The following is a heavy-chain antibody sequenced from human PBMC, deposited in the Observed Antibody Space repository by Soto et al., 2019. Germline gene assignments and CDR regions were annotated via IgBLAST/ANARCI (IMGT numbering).Heavy chain of an antibody. Sequence: PGEGLEWIGSIYYSGSTYYNPSLKSRVTISVDTSKNQFSLKLSSVTAADTSFFFQAEDGIRDHSPVSAFLLNRSSDL. J-gene: IGHJ2*01. CDR2: IYYSGST. V-gene: IGHV4-39*01. D-gene: IGHD2-15*01. CDR3: AEDGIRDHSPVSAFLLNRSSDL.